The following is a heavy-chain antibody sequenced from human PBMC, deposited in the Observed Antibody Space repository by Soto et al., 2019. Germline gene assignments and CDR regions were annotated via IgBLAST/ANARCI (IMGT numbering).Heavy chain of an antibody. V-gene: IGHV5-10-1*01. CDR1: GFSFTNYW. J-gene: IGHJ5*02. CDR3: ARIESIARNWFDP. D-gene: IGHD6-13*01. Sequence: GESLKISCKGSGFSFTNYWISWVRQMPGKGLEWMGNIDPVDSYANYGPSFQGHVTFSVDTSISTAYLQWSSLKASDTAMYFCARIESIARNWFDPWSQGTLVTVSS. CDR2: IDPVDSYA.